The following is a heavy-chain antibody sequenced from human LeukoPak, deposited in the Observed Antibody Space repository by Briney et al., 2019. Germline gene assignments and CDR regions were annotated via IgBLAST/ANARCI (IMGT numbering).Heavy chain of an antibody. CDR2: INPYNGNT. V-gene: IGHV1-18*01. J-gene: IGHJ4*02. CDR1: GYTFSNYG. D-gene: IGHD3-22*01. CDR3: ARSHSSSLRAPFGY. Sequence: ASVKVSCKASGYTFSNYGIIWVRQAPGKGLEWMGWINPYNGNTNFGQKVQGRLTMTTDTTTRTAYMELRNLRSDDTAVYYCARSHSSSLRAPFGYWAQGTLVTVSS.